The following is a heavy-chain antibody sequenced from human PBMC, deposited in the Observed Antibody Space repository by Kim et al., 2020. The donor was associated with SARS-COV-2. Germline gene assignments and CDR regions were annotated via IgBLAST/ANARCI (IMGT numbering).Heavy chain of an antibody. Sequence: GGSLRLSCAASGFTFSNYAMSWVRQAPGKGLEWVSVVYSGSTTTYYTDSVKGRFSISRDNSKNTLYLQMNSLRAEDTAVYHCANHQGRDGYSPLDHWGQGTLVTVSS. CDR1: GFTFSNYA. D-gene: IGHD4-4*01. CDR3: ANHQGRDGYSPLDH. J-gene: IGHJ5*02. CDR2: VYSGSTTT. V-gene: IGHV3-23*03.